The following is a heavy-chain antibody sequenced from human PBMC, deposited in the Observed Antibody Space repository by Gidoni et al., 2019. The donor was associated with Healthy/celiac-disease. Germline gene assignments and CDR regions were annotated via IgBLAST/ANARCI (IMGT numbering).Heavy chain of an antibody. D-gene: IGHD3-22*01. Sequence: QVQLVQSGAEVTKPGSSVKVSCKASGGTFSSYTISWVRQAPGQGLEWMGRIIPILGIANYAQKFQGRVTITADKSTSTAYMELSSLRSEDTAVYYCARIYDSSGYYYFNWGQGTLVTVSS. CDR2: IIPILGIA. CDR3: ARIYDSSGYYYFN. V-gene: IGHV1-69*02. CDR1: GGTFSSYT. J-gene: IGHJ4*02.